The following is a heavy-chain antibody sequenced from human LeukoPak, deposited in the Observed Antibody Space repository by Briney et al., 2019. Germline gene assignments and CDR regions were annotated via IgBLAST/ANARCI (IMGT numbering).Heavy chain of an antibody. J-gene: IGHJ5*02. CDR1: GGSISSGGYY. Sequence: SETLSLTCTVSGGSISSGGYYWSWIRQHPGKGLEWIGYIYYSGSTYYNPSLKSRVTISVDTSKNQLSLKLSSVTAADTAVYYCARVVGSGSGSYYPSGIWFDPWGQGTLVTVSS. V-gene: IGHV4-31*03. CDR3: ARVVGSGSGSYYPSGIWFDP. CDR2: IYYSGST. D-gene: IGHD3-10*01.